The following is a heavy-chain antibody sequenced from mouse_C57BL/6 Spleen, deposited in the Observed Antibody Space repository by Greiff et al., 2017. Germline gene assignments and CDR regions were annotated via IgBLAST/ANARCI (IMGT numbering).Heavy chain of an antibody. D-gene: IGHD2-5*01. CDR2: INPNNGGT. CDR1: GYTFTDYY. V-gene: IGHV1-26*01. Sequence: VQLQQSGPELVKPGASVKISCKASGYTFTDYYMNWVKQSHGKSLEWIGDINPNNGGTSYNQKFKGKATLTVDKSSSTAYMELRSLTSEDSAVYYCARFSSYSSNHFAYWGQGTLVTVSA. J-gene: IGHJ3*01. CDR3: ARFSSYSSNHFAY.